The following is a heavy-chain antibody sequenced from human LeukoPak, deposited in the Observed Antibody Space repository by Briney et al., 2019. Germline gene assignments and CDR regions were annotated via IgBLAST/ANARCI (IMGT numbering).Heavy chain of an antibody. J-gene: IGHJ6*03. CDR1: GFTFSSLW. CDR3: TKDRQGPNQYHMDV. CDR2: INQDGGTT. V-gene: IGHV3-7*01. Sequence: PRGSLRLSYAASGFTFSSLWMSWVRQAPGRGPEWVANINQDGGTTYYVASVKGRFTISRDNAKNSLSLQMSSLRAEDTAVYYCTKDRQGPNQYHMDVWGKGTTVTVSS.